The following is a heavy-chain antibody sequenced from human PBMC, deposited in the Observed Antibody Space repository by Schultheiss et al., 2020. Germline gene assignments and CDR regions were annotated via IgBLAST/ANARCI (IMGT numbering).Heavy chain of an antibody. CDR3: ARGSRIAAAGRRDFDY. Sequence: GSVKVSCKASGYTFTSYAMHWVRQAPGQRLEWMGWINAGNGNTKYSQKFQGRVTITRDTSASTAYMELSSLRSEDTAVYYCARGSRIAAAGRRDFDYWGQGTLVTVSS. D-gene: IGHD6-13*01. V-gene: IGHV1-3*01. J-gene: IGHJ4*02. CDR2: INAGNGNT. CDR1: GYTFTSYA.